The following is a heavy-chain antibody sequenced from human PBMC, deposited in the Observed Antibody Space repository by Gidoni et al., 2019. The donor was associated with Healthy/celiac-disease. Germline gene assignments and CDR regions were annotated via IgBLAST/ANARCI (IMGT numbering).Heavy chain of an antibody. CDR2: ISGSGGST. D-gene: IGHD2-2*01. V-gene: IGHV3-23*01. J-gene: IGHJ4*02. Sequence: EVQLLESGGGLVQPGGSLRLSCAASGFIFSSYAMSWVRQAPGKGLEWVLAISGSGGSTYYADSVKGRFTISRDNSKNTLYLQMNSLRAEDTAVYYCAKRDQLPYHLFDYWGQGTLVTVSS. CDR1: GFIFSSYA. CDR3: AKRDQLPYHLFDY.